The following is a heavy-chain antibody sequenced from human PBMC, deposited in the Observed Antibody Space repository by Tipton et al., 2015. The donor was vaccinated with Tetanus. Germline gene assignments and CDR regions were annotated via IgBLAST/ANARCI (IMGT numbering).Heavy chain of an antibody. CDR2: INQSGST. J-gene: IGHJ6*02. CDR1: GGSFSGYY. CDR3: ARGQAAGFTVGYYSYYYGMDV. V-gene: IGHV4-34*01. Sequence: TLSLTCAVYGGSFSGYYWSWVRQSPGKGLEWIGEINQSGSTNYNPSLKSRVTISVDTSKNQFSLKLSSVTAADTAVYYCARGQAAGFTVGYYSYYYGMDVWGQGTTVTVSS. D-gene: IGHD6-13*01.